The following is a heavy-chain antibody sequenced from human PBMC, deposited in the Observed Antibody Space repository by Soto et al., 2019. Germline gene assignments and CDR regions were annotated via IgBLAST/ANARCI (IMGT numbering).Heavy chain of an antibody. CDR2: ISGRGVDT. CDR1: GSSFSSLA. Sequence: EVQLLECGGGFVQPGGSLRLSCAASGSSFSSLAMSWVRQAPGNGLEWVSSISGRGVDTLYADSLKGRFTISRDNSRNALYLQVNSLRAEDTAVYYCAKDQTDVTLFDYWGQGTLVTVSS. V-gene: IGHV3-23*01. D-gene: IGHD1-1*01. J-gene: IGHJ4*02. CDR3: AKDQTDVTLFDY.